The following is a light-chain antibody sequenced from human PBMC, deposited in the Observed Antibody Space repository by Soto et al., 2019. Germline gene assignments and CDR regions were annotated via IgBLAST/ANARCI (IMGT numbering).Light chain of an antibody. J-gene: IGLJ1*01. CDR3: AAWDDSLTGHFV. CDR1: SSNIGNNF. CDR2: RSN. V-gene: IGLV1-47*01. Sequence: QSVLTQAPSASGAPRQRVAISCSGSSSNIGNNFVYWYQQLPGTAPKLLIYRSNQRRSGVPDRFSGSKSGTSASLAISGLRSDDEADYYCAAWDDSLTGHFVFGAGTKVTVL.